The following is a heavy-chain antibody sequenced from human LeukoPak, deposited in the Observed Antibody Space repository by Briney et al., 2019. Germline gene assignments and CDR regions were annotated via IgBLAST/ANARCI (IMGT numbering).Heavy chain of an antibody. Sequence: PSETLSLTCTVSGGSISSGGYYWSWIRQHPGKGLEWIGYIYYSGSTYYNPSLKSRVTISVDTSKNQFSLKLSSVTAADTAVYYCAREVYCSGGSCSGHAFDIWGQGTMVTVSS. J-gene: IGHJ3*02. CDR3: AREVYCSGGSCSGHAFDI. D-gene: IGHD2-15*01. CDR2: IYYSGST. CDR1: GGSISSGGYY. V-gene: IGHV4-31*03.